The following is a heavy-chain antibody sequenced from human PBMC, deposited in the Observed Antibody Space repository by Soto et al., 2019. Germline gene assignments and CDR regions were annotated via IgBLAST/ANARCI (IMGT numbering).Heavy chain of an antibody. J-gene: IGHJ6*02. CDR3: ARDRDSSDTGGMDV. CDR2: IKYSGST. D-gene: IGHD3-22*01. Sequence: QVQLQESGPGLVKPSGTLSLTCAVSGGFISSRNWWSWVRQPPGKGLEWIGEIKYSGSTNYNSSLKSRVTISVDKSKNQFSLKLSSVTAADTAVYYCARDRDSSDTGGMDVWGQGTTVTVSS. V-gene: IGHV4-4*02. CDR1: GGFISSRNW.